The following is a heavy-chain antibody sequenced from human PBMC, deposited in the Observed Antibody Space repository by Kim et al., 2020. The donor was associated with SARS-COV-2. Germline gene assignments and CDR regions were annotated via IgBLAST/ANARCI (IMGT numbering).Heavy chain of an antibody. CDR1: GDSVTSHDYF. D-gene: IGHD2-8*01. J-gene: IGHJ4*02. CDR2: MHSTGIT. V-gene: IGHV4-61*08. CDR3: AILRGTLYVQY. Sequence: SETLSLTCSVSGDSVTSHDYFCSWIRQPPGKGLEWIGYMHSTGITSYNPSLKSRVTVSVDTSMNQFSLKLSSLTAADTAIYYLAILRGTLYVQYWGQGALVTVSS.